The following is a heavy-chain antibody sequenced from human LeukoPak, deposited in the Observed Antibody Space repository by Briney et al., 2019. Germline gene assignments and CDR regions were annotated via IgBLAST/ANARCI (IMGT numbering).Heavy chain of an antibody. V-gene: IGHV1-69*13. CDR2: IIPIFGTA. J-gene: IGHJ6*02. D-gene: IGHD3-10*01. Sequence: SVKVSCKASGGTFSSYAISWVRQAPGQGLEWMGGIIPIFGTANYAQKFQGRVTITADESTSTAYMELSSLRSEDTAVYYCARRDAMVRGVYYYYYGMDVWGQGTTVTVSS. CDR1: GGTFSSYA. CDR3: ARRDAMVRGVYYYYYGMDV.